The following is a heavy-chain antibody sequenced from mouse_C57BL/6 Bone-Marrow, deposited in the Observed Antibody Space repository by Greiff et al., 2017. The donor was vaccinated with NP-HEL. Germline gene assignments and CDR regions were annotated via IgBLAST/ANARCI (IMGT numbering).Heavy chain of an antibody. V-gene: IGHV14-4*01. CDR3: TTTMVTDWYFDV. CDR2: IDPENGDT. Sequence: EVKLVESGAELVRPGASVKLSCTASGFNIKDDYMHWVKQRPEQGLEWIGWIDPENGDTEYASKFQGKATITADTSSNTAYLQLSSLTSEDTAVYYCTTTMVTDWYFDVWGTGTTVTVSS. D-gene: IGHD2-2*01. CDR1: GFNIKDDY. J-gene: IGHJ1*03.